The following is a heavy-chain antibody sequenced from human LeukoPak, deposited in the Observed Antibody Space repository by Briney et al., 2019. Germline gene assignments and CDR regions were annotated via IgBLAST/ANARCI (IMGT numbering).Heavy chain of an antibody. J-gene: IGHJ4*02. D-gene: IGHD3-16*02. CDR1: GYTFTSYA. V-gene: IGHV1-3*03. Sequence: ASVKVSCKASGYTFTSYAMHWVRQAPGQRLEWMGWINAGNGNTKYSQEFQGRVTITRDTSASTAYMELSSLRSEDMAVYYCARGFLVSGVWGSYRLDYWGQGTLVTVSS. CDR2: INAGNGNT. CDR3: ARGFLVSGVWGSYRLDY.